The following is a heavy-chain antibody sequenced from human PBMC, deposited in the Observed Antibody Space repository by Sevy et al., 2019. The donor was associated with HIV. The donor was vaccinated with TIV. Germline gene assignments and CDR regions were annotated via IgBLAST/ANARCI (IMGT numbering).Heavy chain of an antibody. CDR1: GFTFGTYS. J-gene: IGHJ4*02. V-gene: IGHV3-21*01. Sequence: GESLKISCAASGFTFGTYSMSCVRQAPGKGLEWVSSISSSSAYIYYADSMKGRFTISRDNAKNSLYLQMNSLRAEDTAVYYCATDASSWYTYFDYWGRGTLVTVSS. CDR3: ATDASSWYTYFDY. CDR2: ISSSSAYI. D-gene: IGHD6-13*01.